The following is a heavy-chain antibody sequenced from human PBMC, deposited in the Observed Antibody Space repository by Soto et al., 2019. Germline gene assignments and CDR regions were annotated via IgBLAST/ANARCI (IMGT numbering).Heavy chain of an antibody. CDR2: ISYDGSSK. V-gene: IGHV3-30*18. CDR3: VKRIGNYWAPDY. CDR1: GFTFSNYG. J-gene: IGHJ4*02. D-gene: IGHD1-26*01. Sequence: QVQLVESGGGVVQPGRSLRLSCAASGFTFSNYGMYWVRQAPGKGLEWVAFISYDGSSKFYADPMKGRHTISRDNSKSTLDLQMNSLRAEDTAVYYCVKRIGNYWAPDYWGQGTLVTVSS.